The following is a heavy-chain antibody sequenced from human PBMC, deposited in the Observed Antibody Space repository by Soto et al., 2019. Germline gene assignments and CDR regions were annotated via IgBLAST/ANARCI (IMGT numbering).Heavy chain of an antibody. CDR2: INQDGGRT. Sequence: PGGSLRLSCAASGFTFSNSWMIWVRQAPGKGLEWVASINQDGGRTFHVDSVKGRFTISRDNAKNSVFLQLDSLRAEDTAVYYCATDRGPNTFDYWGQGTLVTVSS. V-gene: IGHV3-7*01. J-gene: IGHJ4*02. CDR1: GFTFSNSW. CDR3: ATDRGPNTFDY.